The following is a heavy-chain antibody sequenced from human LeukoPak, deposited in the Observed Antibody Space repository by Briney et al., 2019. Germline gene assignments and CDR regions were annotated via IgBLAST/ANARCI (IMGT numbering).Heavy chain of an antibody. J-gene: IGHJ4*02. CDR1: GYTFTGYY. V-gene: IGHV1-18*04. D-gene: IGHD6-13*01. CDR2: ISAYNGNT. CDR3: ARDKSTAAAGTKVHNY. Sequence: ASVKVSCKASGYTFTGYYMHWVRQAPGQGLEWMGWISAYNGNTNYAQKLQGRVTMTTDTSTSTAYMELRSLRSDDTAVYYCARDKSTAAAGTKVHNYWGQGTLVTVSS.